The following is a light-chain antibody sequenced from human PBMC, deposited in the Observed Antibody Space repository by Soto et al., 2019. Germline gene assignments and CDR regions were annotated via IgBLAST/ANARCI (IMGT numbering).Light chain of an antibody. V-gene: IGKV3-20*01. J-gene: IGKJ4*01. CDR1: QNVRSDY. CDR3: QQYGNSPLT. CDR2: GVS. Sequence: EIVLTQSPATLSLSPGDRATLSCRASQNVRSDYFAWYQQKPGQAPRVIIFGVSTRASATPDRFRGSGSGTYFTLTISRLEPDDFALYYCQQYGNSPLTFGGGTKVELK.